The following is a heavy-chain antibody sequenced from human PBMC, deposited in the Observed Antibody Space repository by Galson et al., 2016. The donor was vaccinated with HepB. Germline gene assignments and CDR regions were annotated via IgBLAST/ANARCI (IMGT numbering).Heavy chain of an antibody. Sequence: SVKVSCKASRFTFTSSAVQWVRQARGQRLEWIGWIVVGSGNTNYAQKFQERVTISRDMSTSTAYMELSRLRSEDTAVYYCPAVIDDRDGYTQDWGQGTLVTVAS. CDR2: IVVGSGNT. V-gene: IGHV1-58*01. CDR3: PAVIDDRDGYTQD. D-gene: IGHD5-24*01. J-gene: IGHJ4*02. CDR1: RFTFTSSA.